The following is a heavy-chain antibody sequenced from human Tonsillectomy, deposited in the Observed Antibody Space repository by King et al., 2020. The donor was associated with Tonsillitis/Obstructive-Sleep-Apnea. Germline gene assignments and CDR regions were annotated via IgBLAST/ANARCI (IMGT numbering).Heavy chain of an antibody. D-gene: IGHD3-3*01. CDR1: GYTFTNYG. V-gene: IGHV1-18*01. Sequence: QLVQSGGEVKKPGASVKVSCKASGYTFTNYGISWVRKAPGQGLEWMGWISHYTGNTNYAQKLQGRVTMTTDTSTSTAYMELRSLRSDDTAVYYCASSTIFGVVIYYMDVWGKGTTVTVSS. CDR2: ISHYTGNT. J-gene: IGHJ6*03. CDR3: ASSTIFGVVIYYMDV.